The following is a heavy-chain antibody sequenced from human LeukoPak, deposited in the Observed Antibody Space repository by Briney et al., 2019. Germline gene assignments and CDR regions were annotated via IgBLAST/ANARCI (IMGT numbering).Heavy chain of an antibody. V-gene: IGHV3-30*18. J-gene: IGHJ6*02. CDR1: GFTFSSYG. D-gene: IGHD1-26*01. CDR2: ISYDGSNK. Sequence: GGSLRLSCAASGFTFSSYGMHWVRQAPGKGLEWVAVISYDGSNKYYADSVKGRFTISRDNSKNTLYLQMNSLRAEDTAVYYCAKDGGEGANGMDVWGQGTTVTVSS. CDR3: AKDGGEGANGMDV.